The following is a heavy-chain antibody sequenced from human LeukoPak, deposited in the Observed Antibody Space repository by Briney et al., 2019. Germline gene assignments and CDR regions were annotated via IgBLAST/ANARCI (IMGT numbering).Heavy chain of an antibody. Sequence: GASVKVSCKAFGHSLTSYSMHWVRQAPGQGLEWMGIINPSGGSTSYAQKFQGRVTMTRDTSTSTVYMEVTSLRSEDTAVYYCARGRVVAHEVDYYYYYMDVWGKGTTVTISS. CDR3: ARGRVVAHEVDYYYYYMDV. V-gene: IGHV1-46*01. J-gene: IGHJ6*03. CDR2: INPSGGST. CDR1: GHSLTSYS. D-gene: IGHD3-22*01.